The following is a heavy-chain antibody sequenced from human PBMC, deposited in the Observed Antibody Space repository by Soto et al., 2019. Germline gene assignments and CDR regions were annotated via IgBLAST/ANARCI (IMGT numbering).Heavy chain of an antibody. Sequence: LRLSCAASGFTFSSYAMSWVRQAPGMGLEWVSTISGGGSSTYSADSLKGRFTISRDNSKNTLYLQMNSLRVEDTAVYYCAKRPWFDPWGQGTLVTVSS. CDR3: AKRPWFDP. CDR1: GFTFSSYA. V-gene: IGHV3-23*01. CDR2: ISGGGSST. J-gene: IGHJ5*02.